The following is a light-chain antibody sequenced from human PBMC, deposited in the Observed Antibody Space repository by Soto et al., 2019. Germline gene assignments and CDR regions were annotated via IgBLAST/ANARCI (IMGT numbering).Light chain of an antibody. V-gene: IGKV3-11*01. CDR2: DAV. CDR1: QSISSY. Sequence: ETVLTQSPATLSLSPGERAILSCRASQSISSYLAWYQQKPGQAPRLLIYDAVNRATGIPARFSGSGSGTDFTLIIGSLEPEDFAVYYCQQRINWPVTFGGGTKVDIK. CDR3: QQRINWPVT. J-gene: IGKJ4*01.